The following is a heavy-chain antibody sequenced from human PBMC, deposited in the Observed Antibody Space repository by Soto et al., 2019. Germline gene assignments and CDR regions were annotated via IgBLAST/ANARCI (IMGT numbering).Heavy chain of an antibody. Sequence: QFNLIESGPTLVNPTQTLTLTCTFSGFSLSTSGAAVGWVRQSPGWVLGPLALVYWDGDKRYNASLGNRLPITKDTSMNQVVLTLTNVDPADTATYYCAHRATMTIFGLITDNGSWFDPWGQGTRVIVSS. CDR2: VYWDGDK. CDR3: AHRATMTIFGLITDNGSWFDP. D-gene: IGHD3-3*01. V-gene: IGHV2-5*02. J-gene: IGHJ5*02. CDR1: GFSLSTSGAA.